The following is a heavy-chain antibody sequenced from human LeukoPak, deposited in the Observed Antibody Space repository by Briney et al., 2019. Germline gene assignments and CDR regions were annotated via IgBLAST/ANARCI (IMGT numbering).Heavy chain of an antibody. V-gene: IGHV4-31*03. Sequence: PSETLSLTCSVSGGSISSGGYYWSWIRQHPGEGLEWIGYNTYYNPSLKSRVTILVDTSKNQFSLKLYPVTAADAAFYYCARAILTPSGYVWYFDLWGRGTLATVSS. CDR1: GGSISSGGYY. J-gene: IGHJ2*01. CDR3: ARAILTPSGYVWYFDL. D-gene: IGHD3-3*01. CDR2: NT.